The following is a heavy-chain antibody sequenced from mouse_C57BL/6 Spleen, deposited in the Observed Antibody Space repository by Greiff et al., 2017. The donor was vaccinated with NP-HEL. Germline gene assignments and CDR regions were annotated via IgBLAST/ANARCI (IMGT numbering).Heavy chain of an antibody. CDR2: ISSGSSTI. D-gene: IGHD4-1*01. V-gene: IGHV5-17*01. CDR1: GFTFSDYG. CDR3: ASLTGTGGFAY. J-gene: IGHJ3*01. Sequence: EVKVVESGGGLVKPGGSLKLSCAASGFTFSDYGMHWVRQAPEKGLEWVAYISSGSSTIYYADTVKGRFTISRDNAKNTLFLQMTSLRSEDTAMYYCASLTGTGGFAYWGQGTLVTVSA.